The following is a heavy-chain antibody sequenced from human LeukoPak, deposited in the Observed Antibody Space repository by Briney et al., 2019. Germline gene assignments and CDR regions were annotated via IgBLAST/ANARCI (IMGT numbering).Heavy chain of an antibody. J-gene: IGHJ4*02. V-gene: IGHV1-2*02. CDR1: GYTFTGYY. CDR3: ARSAERSGWVEFDY. Sequence: ASVKVSCNASGYTFTGYYMHWVRQAPGQGLEWMGWINPNSGGTNYAQKFQGKVTMTRDTSITTAYMDLSRLRSDDTAVYYCARSAERSGWVEFDYWGQGTLVSVSS. D-gene: IGHD6-25*01. CDR2: INPNSGGT.